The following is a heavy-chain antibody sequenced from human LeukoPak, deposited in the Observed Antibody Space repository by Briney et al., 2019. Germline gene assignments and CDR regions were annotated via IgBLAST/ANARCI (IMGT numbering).Heavy chain of an antibody. J-gene: IGHJ3*02. Sequence: ASVKVSFTASGYTFTSHFMHWVRQAPGQGLEWMGIINPRGGSTSYTQKFQGRVTMTRDTSTSTVYMELSSLRSEDTAVYYCARVKSYYYDTSDKDAFDIWGQGTMVTVSS. D-gene: IGHD3-22*01. CDR2: INPRGGST. CDR1: GYTFTSHF. V-gene: IGHV1-46*01. CDR3: ARVKSYYYDTSDKDAFDI.